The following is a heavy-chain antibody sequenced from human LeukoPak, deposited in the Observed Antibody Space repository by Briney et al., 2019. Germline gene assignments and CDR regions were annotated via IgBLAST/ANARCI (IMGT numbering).Heavy chain of an antibody. J-gene: IGHJ4*02. CDR2: ISSSSSYI. Sequence: GGSMRLSCAASGFTFSSYSMNWVRQAPGKGLEWVSSISSSSSYIYYADSVKGRFTISRDNAKNSLYLQMNSLRAEDTAVYYCARDHPRQWLVQDYWGQGTLVTVSS. D-gene: IGHD6-19*01. CDR1: GFTFSSYS. V-gene: IGHV3-21*01. CDR3: ARDHPRQWLVQDY.